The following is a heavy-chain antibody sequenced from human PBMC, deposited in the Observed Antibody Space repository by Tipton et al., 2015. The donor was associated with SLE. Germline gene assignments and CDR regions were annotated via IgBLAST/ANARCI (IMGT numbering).Heavy chain of an antibody. J-gene: IGHJ4*02. V-gene: IGHV4-34*01. Sequence: TLSLTCAVYGGSLDSYYWAWVRQAPGKGLEWIGEVDRIGRTTYNPSLKSRLIISIDTSKNQFSLKLTSVTAADTAVYYCARPVYCSSTFCTGPLHYWGQGTPVTVSS. CDR1: GGSLDSYY. D-gene: IGHD2-2*01. CDR3: ARPVYCSSTFCTGPLHY. CDR2: VDRIGRT.